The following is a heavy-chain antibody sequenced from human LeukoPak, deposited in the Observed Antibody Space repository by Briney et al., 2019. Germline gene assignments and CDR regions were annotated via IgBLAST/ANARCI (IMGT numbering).Heavy chain of an antibody. J-gene: IGHJ4*02. CDR1: GFTFSSYW. V-gene: IGHV3-74*01. Sequence: QAGGSLRLSCAASGFTFSSYWMHWVRQAPGKGLVWVSRINSDGSSTSYADSVKGRFTISRDNSKNTLYLQMNSLRAEDTAVYYCAKDLNTISPPGWGQGTLVTVSS. D-gene: IGHD2-2*01. CDR3: AKDLNTISPPG. CDR2: INSDGSST.